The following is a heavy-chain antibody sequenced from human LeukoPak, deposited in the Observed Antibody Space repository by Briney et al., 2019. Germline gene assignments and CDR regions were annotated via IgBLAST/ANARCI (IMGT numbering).Heavy chain of an antibody. CDR3: ARDGGGYDSRFDY. V-gene: IGHV3-53*01. Sequence: GGSLRLSCAASGFTVSSNYMSWVRQAPGKGLEWVSVIYSGGSTYYADSVKGRFTISRDNSKNTLYLQMNSLRAEDPAVYYCARDGGGYDSRFDYWGQGTLVTVS. CDR1: GFTVSSNY. CDR2: IYSGGST. J-gene: IGHJ4*02. D-gene: IGHD5-12*01.